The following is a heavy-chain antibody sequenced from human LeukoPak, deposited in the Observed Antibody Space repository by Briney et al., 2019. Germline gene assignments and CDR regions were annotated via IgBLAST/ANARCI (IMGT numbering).Heavy chain of an antibody. CDR2: IIPIFGTA. J-gene: IGHJ6*02. V-gene: IGHV1-69*13. D-gene: IGHD3-10*01. CDR3: ARARMVRGVTNYYYYYGMDV. CDR1: GYTFTSYG. Sequence: ASVTVSCTASGYTFTSYGISWVRQAPGQGLEWMGGIIPIFGTANYAQKFQGRVTITADESTSTAYMELSSLRSEDTAVYYCARARMVRGVTNYYYYYGMDVWGQGTTVTVSS.